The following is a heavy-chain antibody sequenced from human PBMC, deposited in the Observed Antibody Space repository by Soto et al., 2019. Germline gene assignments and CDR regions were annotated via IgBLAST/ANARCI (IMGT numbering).Heavy chain of an antibody. V-gene: IGHV3-7*01. J-gene: IGHJ4*02. CDR3: ARPLGWRDSTGYLFDH. CDR2: IKQDGSDE. D-gene: IGHD3-22*01. CDR1: GFIFSSDW. Sequence: GGALILSCAASGFIFSSDWMSWVRQAPGGGLEWVAKIKQDGSDEYYVDSVKGRFAISRDNARNSLYLQMNSLSAEDTAVYYCARPLGWRDSTGYLFDHWGQGTPVTVSS.